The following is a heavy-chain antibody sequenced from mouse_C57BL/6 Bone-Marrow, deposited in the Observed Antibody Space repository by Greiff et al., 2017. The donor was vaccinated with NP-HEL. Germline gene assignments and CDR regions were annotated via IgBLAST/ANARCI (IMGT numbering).Heavy chain of an antibody. Sequence: QVHVKQPGTELVKPGASVKLSCKASGYTFTSYWMHWVKQRPGQGLEWIGNINPSNGGTNYNEKFKSKATLTVDKSSSTAYMQLSSLTSEDSAVYYCAGKGVTTWFDYWGQGTTLTVSS. CDR3: AGKGVTTWFDY. V-gene: IGHV1-53*01. CDR2: INPSNGGT. J-gene: IGHJ2*01. CDR1: GYTFTSYW. D-gene: IGHD2-2*01.